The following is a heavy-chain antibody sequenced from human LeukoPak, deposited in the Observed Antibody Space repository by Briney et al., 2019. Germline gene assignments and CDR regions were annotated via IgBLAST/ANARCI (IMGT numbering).Heavy chain of an antibody. J-gene: IGHJ4*02. Sequence: SETLSLTCTVFGGSFSGYYWSWVRQPPGKGLEWIGQINHSGSTTYNPSLRSRVTISLDTSKYQFSLKLSSVTAADTAVYYCARGGISSTNDYWGQGTLVSASS. V-gene: IGHV4-34*01. CDR3: ARGGISSTNDY. CDR1: GGSFSGYY. CDR2: INHSGST. D-gene: IGHD1-14*01.